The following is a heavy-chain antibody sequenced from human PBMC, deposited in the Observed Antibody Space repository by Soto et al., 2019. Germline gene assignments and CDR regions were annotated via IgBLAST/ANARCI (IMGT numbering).Heavy chain of an antibody. J-gene: IGHJ4*02. D-gene: IGHD5-18*01. V-gene: IGHV3-9*01. CDR2: INWNGGSI. CDR3: ANEWSGYTYGPFDY. Sequence: EVQLVESGGGLVQPGRSLRLSCAASGFTFDDYAMRWVRQAPGKGLEWVSGINWNGGSIGYADSVKGRFTISRDKAKKSLYLQMNSLRTEDTALYYCANEWSGYTYGPFDYWGQGTLVTVSS. CDR1: GFTFDDYA.